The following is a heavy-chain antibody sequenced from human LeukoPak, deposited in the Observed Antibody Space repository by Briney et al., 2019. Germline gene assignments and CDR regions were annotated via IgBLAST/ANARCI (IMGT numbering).Heavy chain of an antibody. CDR3: ARDPGYSSGWYREFDY. Sequence: SVKVSCKASGGTFSSYAISWVRQAPGQGLEWMGRIIPILGIANYAQRFQGRVTITADKSTSTAYMELSSLRSEDTAVYYCARDPGYSSGWYREFDYWGQGTLVTVSS. V-gene: IGHV1-69*04. D-gene: IGHD6-19*01. J-gene: IGHJ4*02. CDR2: IIPILGIA. CDR1: GGTFSSYA.